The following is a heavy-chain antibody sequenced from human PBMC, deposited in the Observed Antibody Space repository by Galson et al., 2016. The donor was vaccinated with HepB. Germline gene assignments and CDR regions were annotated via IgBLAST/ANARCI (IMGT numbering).Heavy chain of an antibody. D-gene: IGHD2-2*01. J-gene: IGHJ6*02. CDR3: AREESYCIGTSCPDYYYYYYGMDV. V-gene: IGHV1-69*13. CDR1: GGTFSSYV. Sequence: SVKVSCKASGGTFSSYVISWVRLAPGEGLEWMGGIIPFFGAAHYAQKFRGRVTITADESTSTAYMELSSLSSEDTAVYFCAREESYCIGTSCPDYYYYYYGMDVWGQGTTVTVSS. CDR2: IIPFFGAA.